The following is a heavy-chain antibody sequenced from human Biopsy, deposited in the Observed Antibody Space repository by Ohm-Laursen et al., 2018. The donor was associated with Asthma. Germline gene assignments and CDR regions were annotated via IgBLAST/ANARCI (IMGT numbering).Heavy chain of an antibody. CDR2: ISVYNGDT. D-gene: IGHD3-10*01. CDR3: ARAVDYSHYYGIDV. J-gene: IGHJ6*02. V-gene: IGHV1-18*01. Sequence: ASVKVSCKTSGYTFNSAGITWVRQAPGQGLEWMGWISVYNGDTKVAQKLQDRVTMITDTPTSTAYMELRSLRSDDTAVYFCARAVDYSHYYGIDVWGQGTTVTVS. CDR1: GYTFNSAG.